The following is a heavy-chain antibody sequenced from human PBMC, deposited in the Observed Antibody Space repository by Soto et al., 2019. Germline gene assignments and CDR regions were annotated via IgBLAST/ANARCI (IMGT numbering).Heavy chain of an antibody. Sequence: GASVKVSCKPXGYTLNTYYLHLLRHPTGQGLECMLIIHPSGGGSTYAQKFLGRVTMTRDTSTSTAFIELSSLRPADTAVYYCARRGHIAALPPSFEYWGQGTLVTVSS. J-gene: IGHJ4*02. V-gene: IGHV1-46*02. CDR3: ARRGHIAALPPSFEY. D-gene: IGHD2-15*01. CDR2: IHPSGGGS. CDR1: GYTLNTYY.